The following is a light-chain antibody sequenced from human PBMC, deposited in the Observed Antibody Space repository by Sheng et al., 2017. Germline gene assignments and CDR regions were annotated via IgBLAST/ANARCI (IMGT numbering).Light chain of an antibody. CDR2: EVS. J-gene: IGLJ1*01. CDR3: CSYAGSSTLYV. Sequence: QSALTQPPSASGSPGQSVTISCTGTSSDVGGYNYVSWYQQHPGKAPKLMIYEVSKRPSGVSNRFSGSKSGNTASLTISGLQAEDETDYYCCSYAGSSTLYVFGTGTKVTVL. CDR1: SSDVGGYNY. V-gene: IGLV2-23*02.